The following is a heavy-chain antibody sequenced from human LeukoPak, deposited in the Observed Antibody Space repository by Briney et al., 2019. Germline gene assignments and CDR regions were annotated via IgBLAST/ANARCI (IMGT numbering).Heavy chain of an antibody. Sequence: PGGSLRLSCAASGFTFSNYGIHWVRQAPGEGLEWVAVIRYDGSNKYYADSVKGRFTISRDNSKSTLFLQMNSLRAEDTAVYYCTKDGVRWLQSTSKTYYFDSWGQGTLVTVSS. J-gene: IGHJ4*02. CDR3: TKDGVRWLQSTSKTYYFDS. CDR1: GFTFSNYG. V-gene: IGHV3-30*02. CDR2: IRYDGSNK. D-gene: IGHD5-24*01.